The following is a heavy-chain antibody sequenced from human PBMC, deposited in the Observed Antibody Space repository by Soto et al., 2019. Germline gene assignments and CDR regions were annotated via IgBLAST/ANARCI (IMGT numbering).Heavy chain of an antibody. Sequence: QVQLVQSGAELKKPGASVKVSCKASGYTFTNYGISWVRQAPGQGLEWMGWINTYHGNTKYAQKLQGRVTMTKDTSHGTGYIELTGLGFCDPGVDYCARSPGYSASWGYFYYGMKIWGQGTTVIVSS. CDR3: ARSPGYSASWGYFYYGMKI. CDR2: INTYHGNT. J-gene: IGHJ6*02. D-gene: IGHD6-13*01. V-gene: IGHV1-18*01. CDR1: GYTFTNYG.